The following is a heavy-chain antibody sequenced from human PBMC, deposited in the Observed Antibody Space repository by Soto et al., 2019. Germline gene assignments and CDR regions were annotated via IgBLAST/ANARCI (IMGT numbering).Heavy chain of an antibody. J-gene: IGHJ1*01. CDR3: ARDGAVAGTLVYFQH. CDR1: GFTVSSNY. V-gene: IGHV3-66*01. D-gene: IGHD6-19*01. CDR2: IYSGGST. Sequence: EVQLVESGGGLVQPGGSLRLSCAASGFTVSSNYMSWVRQAPGKGLEWVSVIYSGGSTYYADSVKGRFTISRDNSKNTLYLQMNSLRAEDTAVYYCARDGAVAGTLVYFQHWGQGTLVTVSS.